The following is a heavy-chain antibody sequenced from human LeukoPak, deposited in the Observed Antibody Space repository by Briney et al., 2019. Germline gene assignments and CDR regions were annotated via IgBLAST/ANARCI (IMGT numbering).Heavy chain of an antibody. D-gene: IGHD3-16*01. Sequence: TGGSLRLSCTASGFTFSTCAINWVRQALGKGLEWVAFIRHDGSIKNYADSVKGRSTISRDNSKNTLYLQMNSLRAEDTAVYYCAKDSLADIDYWGQGTLVTVSS. CDR2: IRHDGSIK. CDR3: AKDSLADIDY. J-gene: IGHJ4*02. CDR1: GFTFSTCA. V-gene: IGHV3-30*02.